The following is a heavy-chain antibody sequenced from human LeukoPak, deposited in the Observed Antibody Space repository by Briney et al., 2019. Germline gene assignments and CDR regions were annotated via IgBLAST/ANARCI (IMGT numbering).Heavy chain of an antibody. CDR3: AKSAVRGLPVLGN. CDR2: IRYDGSNK. D-gene: IGHD2-21*02. Sequence: GGSLRLSCAASGFTFSSYGMHWVRQAPGKGLEWVAFIRYDGSNKFYADSVKGRFTISRDNSKNTLYLQMNSLRAEDTAVYYCAKSAVRGLPVLGNWGQGTLVTVSS. J-gene: IGHJ4*02. V-gene: IGHV3-30*02. CDR1: GFTFSSYG.